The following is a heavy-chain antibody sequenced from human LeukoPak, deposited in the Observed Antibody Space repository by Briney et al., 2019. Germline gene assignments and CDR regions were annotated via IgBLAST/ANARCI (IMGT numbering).Heavy chain of an antibody. CDR3: ATTLPAEYFQH. CDR1: GFTFGNYA. J-gene: IGHJ1*01. V-gene: IGHV3-23*01. CDR2: ISGSSSNT. Sequence: GGSLRLSCAASGFTFGNYAMSWVRQAPGKGLEWVSAISGSSSNTYYADSVKGRFTISRDNSKNTLYLQMNSLRAEDTAVYYCATTLPAEYFQHWGQGTLVTVSS. D-gene: IGHD2/OR15-2a*01.